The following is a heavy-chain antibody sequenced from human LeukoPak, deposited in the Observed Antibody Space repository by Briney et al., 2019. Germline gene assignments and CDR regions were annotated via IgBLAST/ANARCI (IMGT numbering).Heavy chain of an antibody. CDR3: ARTSAYGSSWHSY. CDR1: GYTFTSYA. CDR2: ISAYNGNT. V-gene: IGHV1-18*01. D-gene: IGHD6-13*01. J-gene: IGHJ4*02. Sequence: GASVKVSCKASGYTFTSYAMHWVRQAPGQRLEWMGWISAYNGNTNYAQKLQGRVTMTTDTSTSTAYMELRSLRSDDTAVYYCARTSAYGSSWHSYWGQGTLVTVSS.